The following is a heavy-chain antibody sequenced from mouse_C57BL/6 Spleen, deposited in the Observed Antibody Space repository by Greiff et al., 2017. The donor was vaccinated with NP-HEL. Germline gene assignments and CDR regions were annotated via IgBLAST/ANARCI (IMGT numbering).Heavy chain of an antibody. V-gene: IGHV1-50*01. CDR1: GYTFTSYW. Sequence: QVQLQQPGAELVKPGASVKLSCKASGYTFTSYWMQWVKQRPGQGLEWIGEIDPSDSYTNYNQKFKGKATLTVNTSSSTAYMQLSSLTSEDSAVYYCARRLWAPYAMDHWGQGTAVTVSS. D-gene: IGHD3-3*01. CDR2: IDPSDSYT. J-gene: IGHJ4*01. CDR3: ARRLWAPYAMDH.